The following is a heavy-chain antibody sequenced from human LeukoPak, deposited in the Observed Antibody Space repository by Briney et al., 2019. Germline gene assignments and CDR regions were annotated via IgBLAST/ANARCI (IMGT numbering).Heavy chain of an antibody. CDR1: GGSIGSGAYY. V-gene: IGHV4-31*03. CDR2: IYYSGST. CDR3: ARDLGDGYLANDY. J-gene: IGHJ4*02. D-gene: IGHD5-24*01. Sequence: SDTLSLTCTVSGGSIGSGAYYWSWIRQHPGKGLEWIRYIYYSGSTYYNPSLKSRVTISVDASKNQFSLKLSSVTAADTAVYYCARDLGDGYLANDYWGQGTLVTVSS.